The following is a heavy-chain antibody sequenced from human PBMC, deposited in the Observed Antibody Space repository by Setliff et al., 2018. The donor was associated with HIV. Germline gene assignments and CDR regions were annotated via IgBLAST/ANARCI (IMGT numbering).Heavy chain of an antibody. J-gene: IGHJ4*02. D-gene: IGHD3-10*01. V-gene: IGHV4-30-4*08. CDR2: IYYSGST. CDR3: AREPRDRSGSYALDF. CDR1: GGSISSGDYY. Sequence: PSETLSLTCTVSGGSISSGDYYWSWIRQPPGKGLEWIGNIYYSGSTYYNPSLKSRVTISVDTSKNQFSLKLSSVTAADTAVYYCAREPRDRSGSYALDFWGQGTLVTVSS.